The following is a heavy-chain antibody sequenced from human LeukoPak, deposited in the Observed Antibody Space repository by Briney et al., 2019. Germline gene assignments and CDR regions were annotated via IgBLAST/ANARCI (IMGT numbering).Heavy chain of an antibody. CDR1: GFTFSSYG. V-gene: IGHV3-30*02. D-gene: IGHD6-19*01. CDR3: AKGLYSSGWSFDY. J-gene: IGHJ4*02. CDR2: IRYDGSNK. Sequence: GGSLRLSCAASGFTFSSYGMHWVRRAPGKGLEWVAFIRYDGSNKYYADSVKGRFTISRDNSKNTLYLQINSLRAEDTAVYYCAKGLYSSGWSFDYWGQGTLVTVSS.